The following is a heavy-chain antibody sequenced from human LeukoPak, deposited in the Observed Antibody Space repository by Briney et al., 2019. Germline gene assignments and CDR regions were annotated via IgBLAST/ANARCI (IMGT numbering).Heavy chain of an antibody. J-gene: IGHJ3*02. Sequence: ASVKLSCKASGYTFSNYNTHWVRQAPGQGLEWMGIVNPSGDSTNYAQNFQGRVTMTGDTSTSTVYMELSSLRSEDTAVYYCARVRDGYNDAYDIWGQGTMVTVPS. CDR1: GYTFSNYN. CDR3: ARVRDGYNDAYDI. D-gene: IGHD5-24*01. CDR2: VNPSGDST. V-gene: IGHV1-46*01.